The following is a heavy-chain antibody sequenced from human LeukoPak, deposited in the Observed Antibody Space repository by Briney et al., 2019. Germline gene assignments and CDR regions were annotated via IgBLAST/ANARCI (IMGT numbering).Heavy chain of an antibody. J-gene: IGHJ4*02. CDR2: TRDKGHSYTT. Sequence: PGGSLRLSCAASGFTFSDHCMDWVRQAPGKRLEWVGRTRDKGHSYTTEDAASVKGRFTVSRYDSKSPLYLQMNSLKTEDTAVYYCVTTFNSPWAPFDSWGQGTLVTVSS. D-gene: IGHD3-16*01. V-gene: IGHV3-72*01. CDR3: VTTFNSPWAPFDS. CDR1: GFTFSDHC.